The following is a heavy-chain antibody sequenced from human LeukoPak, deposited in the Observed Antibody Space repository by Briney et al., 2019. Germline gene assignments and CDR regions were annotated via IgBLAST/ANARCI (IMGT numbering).Heavy chain of an antibody. J-gene: IGHJ4*02. V-gene: IGHV4-4*02. CDR3: MGEDRPYCPFAY. CDR2: IAHDGTT. Sequence: PSGTLSLTCGVSGGSIDITNYWSWVRQAPGKGLEWIGEIAHDGTTNYNPSLRSRVAMSFDRANNQFSLSLTSVTAVDTAVYYCMGEDRPYCPFAYWGQGVLVTVSS. D-gene: IGHD1-26*01. CDR1: GGSIDITNY.